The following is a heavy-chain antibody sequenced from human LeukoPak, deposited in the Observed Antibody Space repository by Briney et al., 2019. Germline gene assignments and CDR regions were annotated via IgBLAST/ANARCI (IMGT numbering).Heavy chain of an antibody. CDR2: FNPNTGDA. V-gene: IGHV1-2*04. J-gene: IGHJ4*02. Sequence: ASVKVSCKASGYRFTDFSIYWVRQAPGQGLEWMGWFNPNTGDAKYAEKFQGWITMTSDTSIRTAYMEIRSLKSDDTAIYYFATGGPQTSGEKRGLDYWGQGTLVTVSS. CDR1: GYRFTDFS. CDR3: ATGGPQTSGEKRGLDY. D-gene: IGHD6-25*01.